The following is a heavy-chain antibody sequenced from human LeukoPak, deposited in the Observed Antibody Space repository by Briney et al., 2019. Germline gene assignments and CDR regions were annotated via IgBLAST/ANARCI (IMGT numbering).Heavy chain of an antibody. V-gene: IGHV1-3*01. CDR3: ARGLYGSGSYGNDY. CDR1: GYTFTSYA. CDR2: INAGNGNT. D-gene: IGHD3-10*01. J-gene: IGHJ4*02. Sequence: GASVKVSCKASGYTFTSYAMHWVRQAPGQRLEWMGWINAGNGNTKYSQKFQGRVTITRDTSASTAYMELSSLRSEDTAVYYCARGLYGSGSYGNDYWGQGTLSPSPQ.